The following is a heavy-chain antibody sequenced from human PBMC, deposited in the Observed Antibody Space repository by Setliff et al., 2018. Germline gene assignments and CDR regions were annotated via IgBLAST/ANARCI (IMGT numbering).Heavy chain of an antibody. CDR2: FDPDDGET. D-gene: IGHD1-26*01. V-gene: IGHV1-24*01. CDR3: ATCVGTSWYDYNFYMDV. CDR1: GKTLTELS. J-gene: IGHJ6*03. Sequence: ASVKVSCKLSGKTLTELSIHWVRQAPGKGLEWMGGFDPDDGETVYAQKFQGRVTMTEDTSTNTAYMELSSLRSGDTAVYYCATCVGTSWYDYNFYMDVWGIGTTVTVSS.